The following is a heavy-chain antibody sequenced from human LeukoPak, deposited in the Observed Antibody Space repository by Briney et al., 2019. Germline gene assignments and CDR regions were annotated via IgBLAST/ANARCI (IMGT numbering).Heavy chain of an antibody. Sequence: SETLSLTCTVSGASISSNMFYCGWIRQPPGKGLEWIGHIYYHGETFYSPSLHRRVPMPVDTSARPFSLHLSSVTAADTAVYYCAVLLYRHYHWFDSWGQGTLVSVSS. J-gene: IGHJ5*01. D-gene: IGHD3-16*02. CDR1: GASISSNMFY. CDR2: IYYHGET. CDR3: AVLLYRHYHWFDS. V-gene: IGHV4-39*01.